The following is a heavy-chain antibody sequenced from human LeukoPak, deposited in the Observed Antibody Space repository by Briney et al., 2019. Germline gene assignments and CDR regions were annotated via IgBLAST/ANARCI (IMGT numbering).Heavy chain of an antibody. V-gene: IGHV3-72*01. CDR1: GFTFSDHY. CDR3: ARVPLDGQKAFDI. D-gene: IGHD2-2*03. Sequence: PGGSLRLSCAASGFTFSDHYVDWVRQAPGKGLEWVGRTRNKANSYITEYAASVKGRFTISRDDSKNSLYLQMNSLKTEDTAVYYCARVPLDGQKAFDIWGQGTMVAVSS. J-gene: IGHJ3*02. CDR2: TRNKANSYIT.